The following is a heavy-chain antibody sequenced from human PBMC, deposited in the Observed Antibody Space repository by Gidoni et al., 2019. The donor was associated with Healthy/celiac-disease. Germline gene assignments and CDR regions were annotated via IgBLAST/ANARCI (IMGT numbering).Heavy chain of an antibody. V-gene: IGHV1-69*06. Sequence: QVQLVQSGAEVKKPGSSVQVSCKASGGTFSSYAISWVRQAPGQGLEWMGGIIPIFGTANYAQKFQGRVTITADKSTSTAYMELSSLRSEDTAVYYCARAPCSSTSCYRAGWFDPWGQGTLVTVSS. CDR2: IIPIFGTA. D-gene: IGHD2-2*01. J-gene: IGHJ5*02. CDR3: ARAPCSSTSCYRAGWFDP. CDR1: GGTFSSYA.